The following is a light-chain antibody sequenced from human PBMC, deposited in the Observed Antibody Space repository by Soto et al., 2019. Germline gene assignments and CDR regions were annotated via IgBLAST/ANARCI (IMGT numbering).Light chain of an antibody. CDR2: DVS. Sequence: QSALTQPRSASGSPGQSVTISCTGTSSDVGGYNYVSWYQQHPGKAPKLMICDVSKRPSGVPDRFSGSKSGNTTSLTISGLQDDDEAAYYCCTYAGSYTVLFGPGTKLTVL. CDR1: SSDVGGYNY. J-gene: IGLJ2*01. CDR3: CTYAGSYTVL. V-gene: IGLV2-11*01.